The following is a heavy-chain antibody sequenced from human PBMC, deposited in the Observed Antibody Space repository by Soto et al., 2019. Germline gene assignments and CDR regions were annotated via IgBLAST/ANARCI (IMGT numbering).Heavy chain of an antibody. V-gene: IGHV3-30-3*01. D-gene: IGHD6-25*01. CDR1: GFTFSSYA. J-gene: IGHJ6*02. CDR2: ISYDGSNK. CDR3: ARRYSSAYGMDV. Sequence: GGSLRLSCAASGFTFSSYAMHWVRQAPGEGLEWVAVISYDGSNKYYADSVKGRFTISRDNSKNTLYLQMNSLRAEDTAVYYCARRYSSAYGMDVWGQGTTVTVSS.